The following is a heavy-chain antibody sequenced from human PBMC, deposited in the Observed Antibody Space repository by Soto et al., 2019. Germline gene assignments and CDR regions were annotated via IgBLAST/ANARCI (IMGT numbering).Heavy chain of an antibody. J-gene: IGHJ6*02. CDR2: IYYSGST. D-gene: IGHD6-13*01. CDR1: GGSISGYY. CDR3: ARSGYSSSWRYYYYYGMDV. Sequence: SETLSLTCTVSGGSISGYYLSWIRQPPGKGLEWIGYIYYSGSTNYNPSLKSRVTISVDTSKNQFSLKLSSVTAADTAVYYCARSGYSSSWRYYYYYGMDVWGQGTTVTVSS. V-gene: IGHV4-59*01.